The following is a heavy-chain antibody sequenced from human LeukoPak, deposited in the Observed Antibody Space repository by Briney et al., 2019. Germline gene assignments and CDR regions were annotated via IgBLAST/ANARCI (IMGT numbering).Heavy chain of an antibody. J-gene: IGHJ3*02. CDR3: TTGPELGYCSSTSCYISLDAFDI. CDR2: IKSKTDGGTT. D-gene: IGHD2-2*02. V-gene: IGHV3-15*01. Sequence: GGSLRLSCAASGFTFSNAWMSWVRQAPGKGLEWVGRIKSKTDGGTTDYAAPVKGRFTISRDDSKNTLYLQMNSLKTEDTAVYYCTTGPELGYCSSTSCYISLDAFDIWGQGTMVTVSS. CDR1: GFTFSNAW.